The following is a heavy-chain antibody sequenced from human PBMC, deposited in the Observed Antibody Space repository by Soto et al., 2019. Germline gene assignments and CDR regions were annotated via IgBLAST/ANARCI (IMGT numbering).Heavy chain of an antibody. D-gene: IGHD7-27*01. CDR3: ARGPLGPGLSYWFDP. J-gene: IGHJ5*02. CDR1: GGSISRYF. CDR2: IYYSGST. V-gene: IGHV4-59*01. Sequence: QVQLQESGPGLVKPSETLSLTCTVSGGSISRYFWSWIRQPPGKGLEGIGYIYYSGSTNYNPSLKSRVTLSPDTSKNQFSLKLSSVTAADTAVYYCARGPLGPGLSYWFDPWGQGTLVTVSS.